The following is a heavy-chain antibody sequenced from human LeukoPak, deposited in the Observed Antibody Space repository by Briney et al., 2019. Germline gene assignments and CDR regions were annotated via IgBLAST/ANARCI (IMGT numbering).Heavy chain of an antibody. CDR3: ARAHYDVLTGYYLHFDY. J-gene: IGHJ4*02. V-gene: IGHV4-39*01. Sequence: PSETLSLTCTVSGGSISSSSYYWGWIRQPPGKGLEWIVSMYYSGNTYYNPSLKSRLTISLDTSKNQFCLKLTSVTAADTAVYYWARAHYDVLTGYYLHFDYWGQGTLVTVSS. CDR1: GGSISSSSYY. D-gene: IGHD3-9*01. CDR2: MYYSGNT.